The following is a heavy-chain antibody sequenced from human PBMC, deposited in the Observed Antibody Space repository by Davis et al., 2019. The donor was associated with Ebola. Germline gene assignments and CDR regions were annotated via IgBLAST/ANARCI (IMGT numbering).Heavy chain of an antibody. J-gene: IGHJ4*02. V-gene: IGHV3-64*01. Sequence: GGSLRLSCSASGFTFSGYAMHWVRQAPGKGLEYVSAISSNGGSTYYANSVKGRFTISRDNSKNTLYLQMGSLRAEDMAVYYCARVWGGYSYGYFDYWGQGTLVTVSS. CDR1: GFTFSGYA. CDR3: ARVWGGYSYGYFDY. D-gene: IGHD5-18*01. CDR2: ISSNGGST.